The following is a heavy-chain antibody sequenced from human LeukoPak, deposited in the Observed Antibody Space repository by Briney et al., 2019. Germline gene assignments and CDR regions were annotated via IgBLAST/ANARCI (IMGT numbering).Heavy chain of an antibody. CDR1: GGTFSSYA. CDR3: ARDRAAAGTLRY. D-gene: IGHD6-13*01. J-gene: IGHJ4*02. Sequence: SVTVSCKASGGTFSSYAISWVRQAPGQGLEWMGRIIPILGIANYAQKFQGRVTITADKSTSTAYMELSSLRSEDTAVYYCARDRAAAGTLRYWGQGTLVTVSS. V-gene: IGHV1-69*04. CDR2: IIPILGIA.